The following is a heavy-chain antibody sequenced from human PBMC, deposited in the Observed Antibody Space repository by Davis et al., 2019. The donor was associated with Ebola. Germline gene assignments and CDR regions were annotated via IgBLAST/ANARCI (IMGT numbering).Heavy chain of an antibody. V-gene: IGHV3-74*01. J-gene: IGHJ6*04. CDR1: GFTFSSYW. Sequence: GESLKISCAASGFTFSSYWMHWVRQAPGKGLVWVSRINPDGSFTDYADSVKGRFSISRDSTSNTLYLQMNSLRAEDTSVYYCARVNAVVPAAMGLYGLDVWGKGTTVTVSS. CDR2: INPDGSFT. CDR3: ARVNAVVPAAMGLYGLDV. D-gene: IGHD2-2*01.